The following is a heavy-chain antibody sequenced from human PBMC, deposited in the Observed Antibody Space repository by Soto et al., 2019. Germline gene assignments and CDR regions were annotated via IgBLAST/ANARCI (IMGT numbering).Heavy chain of an antibody. Sequence: SETLSLTCTVSGGSISSYYWSWIRQPPGKGLEWIGYIYYSGSTNYNPSLKSRVTISVDTSKNQFSLKLSSVTAADTAVYYCASLDRTVHYDAFDIWGQGTMVTVSS. D-gene: IGHD3-10*01. CDR3: ASLDRTVHYDAFDI. CDR1: GGSISSYY. CDR2: IYYSGST. J-gene: IGHJ3*02. V-gene: IGHV4-59*01.